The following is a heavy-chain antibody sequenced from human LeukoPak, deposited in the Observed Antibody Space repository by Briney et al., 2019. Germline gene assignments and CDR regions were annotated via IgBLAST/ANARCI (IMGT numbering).Heavy chain of an antibody. V-gene: IGHV1-2*02. CDR3: ARVPSMIVGRVNYFDY. D-gene: IGHD3-22*01. CDR1: GSTLGGYY. J-gene: IGHJ4*02. CDR2: INPDSSDT. Sequence: ATVKASCKASGSTLGGYYIQWVRLAPGQGLEWIGWINPDSSDTKYVEKFQGRVTMTSDTSISTAYMELSGLRSDDTAVYYCARVPSMIVGRVNYFDYWGQGTLVTVSS.